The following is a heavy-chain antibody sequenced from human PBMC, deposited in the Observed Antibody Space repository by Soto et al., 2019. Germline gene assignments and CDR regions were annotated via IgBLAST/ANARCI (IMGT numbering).Heavy chain of an antibody. V-gene: IGHV3-9*01. J-gene: IGHJ6*02. CDR2: ISWNSGSI. CDR3: ARAYSGRLPRRADYYFAMDV. Sequence: GGSLRLSCAASGFTFDDYAMHWVRQAPGKGLEWVSGISWNSGSIGYADSVKGRFTISRENAKNSLYLQMNSLRAEDTAVYYCARAYSGRLPRRADYYFAMDVWGQGTTVTVSS. D-gene: IGHD2-15*01. CDR1: GFTFDDYA.